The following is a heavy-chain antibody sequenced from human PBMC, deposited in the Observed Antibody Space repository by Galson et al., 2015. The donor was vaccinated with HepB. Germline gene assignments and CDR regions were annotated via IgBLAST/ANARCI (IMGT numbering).Heavy chain of an antibody. CDR1: GFTFSSSS. D-gene: IGHD2-2*01. CDR2: ISTSGSYI. V-gene: IGHV3-21*01. CDR3: ARDQGYCSGTSCPNWFDS. J-gene: IGHJ5*01. Sequence: SLRLSCAASGFTFSSSSMNWVRQAPGKGLEWVSSISTSGSYISYADSVKGRFTISRDNAKNSLSLQMDSLRAEDTAVYYCARDQGYCSGTSCPNWFDSWGQGTLVTVSS.